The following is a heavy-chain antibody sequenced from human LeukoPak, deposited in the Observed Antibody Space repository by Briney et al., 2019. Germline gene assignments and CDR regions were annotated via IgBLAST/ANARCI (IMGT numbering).Heavy chain of an antibody. Sequence: AASVKVSCKASGYTFTSYGISWVRPAPGQGLEWMGWISAYNGNTNYAQKLQGRVTMTTDTSTSTAYMELRSLRSDDTAVYYCARDRYTVVTDAFDIWGQGTMVTVSS. CDR1: GYTFTSYG. J-gene: IGHJ3*02. D-gene: IGHD4-23*01. V-gene: IGHV1-18*01. CDR3: ARDRYTVVTDAFDI. CDR2: ISAYNGNT.